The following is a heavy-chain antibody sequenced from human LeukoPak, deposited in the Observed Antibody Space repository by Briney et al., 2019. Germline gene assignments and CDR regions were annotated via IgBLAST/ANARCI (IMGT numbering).Heavy chain of an antibody. CDR3: ARLAHYGDYYYYYGMDV. V-gene: IGHV3-21*01. D-gene: IGHD4-17*01. J-gene: IGHJ6*04. CDR1: GFTFSSYS. Sequence: GGSLRLSCAASGFTFSSYSMNWVRQAPGKGLEWVSSISSSSSYIYYADSVKSRFTISRDNAKNSLYLQMNSLRAEDTAVYYCARLAHYGDYYYYYGMDVWGKGTTVTVSS. CDR2: ISSSSSYI.